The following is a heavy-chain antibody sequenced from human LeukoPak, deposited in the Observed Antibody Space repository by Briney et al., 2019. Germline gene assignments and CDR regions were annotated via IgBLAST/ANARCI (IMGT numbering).Heavy chain of an antibody. D-gene: IGHD6-13*01. CDR2: ISSSSSYI. CDR3: ARGSSSWYYLDY. Sequence: GGSLRLSCAASGFTFSSYSMNWVRQAPGKVLEWVSFISSSSSYIYYADSVKGRFTISRDNAKNSLYLQMNSLRVEDTAVYYCARGSSSWYYLDYWGQGTLVTVSS. V-gene: IGHV3-21*01. J-gene: IGHJ4*02. CDR1: GFTFSSYS.